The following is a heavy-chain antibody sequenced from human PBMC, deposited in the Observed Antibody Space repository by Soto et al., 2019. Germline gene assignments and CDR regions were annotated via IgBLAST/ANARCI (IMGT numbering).Heavy chain of an antibody. CDR3: SASGSDKFVDS. CDR2: IRSKANYYAT. CDR1: GFTFSGSA. D-gene: IGHD5-12*01. V-gene: IGHV3-73*02. J-gene: IGHJ5*01. Sequence: EVQLVESGGGLVQPGGSLELSCATSGFTFSGSALHWVRQASGKGLEWVARIRSKANYYATAYVASVKGRFTISKDDSKNTVYLQMNSLKTEDTAVYYCSASGSDKFVDSWGQGTLVSVSS.